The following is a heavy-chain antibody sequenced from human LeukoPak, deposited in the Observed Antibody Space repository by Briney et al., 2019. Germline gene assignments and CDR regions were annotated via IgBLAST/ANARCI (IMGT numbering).Heavy chain of an antibody. CDR2: ISGGGGST. D-gene: IGHD3-16*02. CDR3: AKGIGGVIVKSLLHSAFDI. V-gene: IGHV3-23*01. CDR1: RFTFSSYA. Sequence: SGGSLRLSCAASRFTFSSYAMSWVRQAPGKGLEWVSVISGGGGSTYYADSVKGRFTISRDNSRNTLYLQMNSLRGEDTAVYYCAKGIGGVIVKSLLHSAFDIWGQGTMVTVSS. J-gene: IGHJ3*02.